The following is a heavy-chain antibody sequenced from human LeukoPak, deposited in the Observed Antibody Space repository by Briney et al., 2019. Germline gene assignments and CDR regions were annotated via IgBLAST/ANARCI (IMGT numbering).Heavy chain of an antibody. V-gene: IGHV3-30*04. Sequence: PGGSLRLSCAASGFTFSSYAMHWVRQAPGKGLEWVAVISYDGSNKYYADSVKGRFTISRDNSKNTLYPQMNSLRAEDTAVYYCARDHISGYELYYFDYWGQGTLVTVSS. CDR3: ARDHISGYELYYFDY. D-gene: IGHD5-12*01. CDR2: ISYDGSNK. J-gene: IGHJ4*02. CDR1: GFTFSSYA.